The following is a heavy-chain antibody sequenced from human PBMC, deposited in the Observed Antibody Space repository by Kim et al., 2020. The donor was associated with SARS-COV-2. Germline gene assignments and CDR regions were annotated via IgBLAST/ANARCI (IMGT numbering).Heavy chain of an antibody. D-gene: IGHD4-17*01. CDR2: IYSGGST. CDR1: GFTVSSNY. CDR3: ARGGNDYGDYANFDY. Sequence: GGSLRLSCAASGFTVSSNYMSWVRQAPGKGLEWVSVIYSGGSTYYADSVKGRFTISRHNSKNTLYLQMNSLRAEDTAVYYCARGGNDYGDYANFDYWGQGTLVTVSS. J-gene: IGHJ4*02. V-gene: IGHV3-53*04.